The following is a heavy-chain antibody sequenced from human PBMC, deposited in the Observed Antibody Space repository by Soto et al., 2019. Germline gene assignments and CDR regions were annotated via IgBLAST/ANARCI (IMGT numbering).Heavy chain of an antibody. J-gene: IGHJ4*02. V-gene: IGHV3-48*01. D-gene: IGHD1-7*01. Sequence: GGSLRLSCAASGFTFSSYSMNWVRQAPGKGLEWVSYISSSSSTIYYADSVKGRFTISRDNAKNSLYLQMNSLRAEDTAVYYCARAFNWNYRCFDYWGQGTLVTVPS. CDR3: ARAFNWNYRCFDY. CDR2: ISSSSSTI. CDR1: GFTFSSYS.